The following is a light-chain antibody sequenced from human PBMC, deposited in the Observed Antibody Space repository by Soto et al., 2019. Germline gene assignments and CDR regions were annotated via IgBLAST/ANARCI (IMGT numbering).Light chain of an antibody. V-gene: IGKV3-15*01. Sequence: ELVMTQSPATLSVSPGERATLSCRASQSVSSNLAWYQQKPGQAPRLLIYGASTRATGIPARFSGSGSGTEFTLTISSLQSKDFSVYYCQQYNNWPEITFGKGTRLEIK. CDR1: QSVSSN. CDR2: GAS. CDR3: QQYNNWPEIT. J-gene: IGKJ5*01.